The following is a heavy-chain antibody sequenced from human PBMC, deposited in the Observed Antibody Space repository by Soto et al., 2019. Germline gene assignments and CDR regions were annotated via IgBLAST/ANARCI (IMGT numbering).Heavy chain of an antibody. CDR1: GFSFQNFA. D-gene: IGHD3-16*01. CDR3: TRVEFRVNDFFDM. J-gene: IGHJ3*02. Sequence: LDSGGGLVQPGGSRRLSCEASGFSFQNFAMSWVRQAPGKGLEWVGAISATGNKTYYANSVKGRLIISRDNSKNTLYLQINSLRVEDAAVYYSTRVEFRVNDFFDMWGQGTTVIVS. CDR2: ISATGNKT. V-gene: IGHV3-23*01.